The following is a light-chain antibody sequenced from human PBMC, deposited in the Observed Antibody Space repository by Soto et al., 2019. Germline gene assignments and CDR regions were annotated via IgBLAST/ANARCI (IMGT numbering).Light chain of an antibody. Sequence: QSALTQPPSASGSPGQSVTISCTGTSSDIGGYDYVYWYQQHPGKAPKLIIYEVNKRPSGVPDRFSGSKSGNTASLIVSGLQAEDEADYYCSSYAGSNNLVFAGGTKVTVL. CDR3: SSYAGSNNLV. CDR2: EVN. J-gene: IGLJ3*02. CDR1: SSDIGGYDY. V-gene: IGLV2-8*01.